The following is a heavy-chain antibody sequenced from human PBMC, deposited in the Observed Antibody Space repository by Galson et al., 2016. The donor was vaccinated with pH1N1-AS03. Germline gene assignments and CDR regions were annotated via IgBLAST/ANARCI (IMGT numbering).Heavy chain of an antibody. Sequence: SLRISCAASGFIFSGYWMTWVRQAPGKGLDWVANIKQDGSETYSVGSVVGRFTISRDNAQNSPFLQMNSLRAEDTAVYYCARGKDFWSGYPDYPLDFWGQGTMVTVSS. CDR3: ARGKDFWSGYPDYPLDF. V-gene: IGHV3-7*03. CDR1: GFIFSGYW. D-gene: IGHD3-3*01. J-gene: IGHJ3*01. CDR2: IKQDGSET.